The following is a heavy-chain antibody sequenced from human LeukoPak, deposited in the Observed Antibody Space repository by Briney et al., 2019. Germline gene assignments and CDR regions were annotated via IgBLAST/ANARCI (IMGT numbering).Heavy chain of an antibody. CDR2: INAGNGNT. V-gene: IGHV1-3*01. D-gene: IGHD6-19*01. Sequence: ASVKVSCKASGYTFISYAMNWVRQAPGQRLEWMGWINAGNGNTKYSQKFQGRVTITRDTSASTAYMELSSLRSEDTAVYYCARIGAVAGGSFDYWGQGTLATVSS. CDR1: GYTFISYA. CDR3: ARIGAVAGGSFDY. J-gene: IGHJ4*02.